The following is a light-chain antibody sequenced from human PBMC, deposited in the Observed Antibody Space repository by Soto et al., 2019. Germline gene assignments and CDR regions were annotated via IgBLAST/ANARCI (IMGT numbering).Light chain of an antibody. CDR3: QQYSNSGT. CDR1: ESISSW. J-gene: IGKJ1*01. V-gene: IGKV1-5*01. CDR2: DAS. Sequence: DIQMTQSPSTLSASVGDTVNITCRASESISSWLAWHQQKPGKAPKLLIYDASTLESGVPSRFRGGGSGTEFTLTISSLQPDDCATYYCQQYSNSGTFGQGTQVEIK.